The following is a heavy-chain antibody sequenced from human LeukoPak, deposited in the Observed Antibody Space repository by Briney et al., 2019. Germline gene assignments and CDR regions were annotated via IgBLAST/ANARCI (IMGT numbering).Heavy chain of an antibody. J-gene: IGHJ5*02. CDR1: GFTFSSYA. V-gene: IGHV3-23*01. CDR3: AKDRGSSWYVSWFDP. Sequence: GGSLRLSCAASGFTFSSYAMSWVRQAPGKGLEWVSAISGSGGSTYYADSVKGRSTISRGNSKNTLYLQMNSLRAEDTAVYYCAKDRGSSWYVSWFDPWGQGTLVTVSS. CDR2: ISGSGGST. D-gene: IGHD6-13*01.